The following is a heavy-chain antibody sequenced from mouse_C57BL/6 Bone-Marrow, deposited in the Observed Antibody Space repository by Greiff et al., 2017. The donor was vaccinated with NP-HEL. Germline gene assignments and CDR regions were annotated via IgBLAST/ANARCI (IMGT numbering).Heavy chain of an antibody. D-gene: IGHD2-4*01. J-gene: IGHJ3*01. CDR3: AREGIYYDYGWFAY. CDR2: IYPGSGST. CDR1: GYTFTSYW. V-gene: IGHV1-55*01. Sequence: QVQLQQPGAELVKPGASVKMSCKASGYTFTSYWITWVKQRPGQGLEWIGDIYPGSGSTNYNEKFKSKATLTVDTSSSTAYMQLSSLTSEDSAVYYCAREGIYYDYGWFAYWGKGLWSLSLQ.